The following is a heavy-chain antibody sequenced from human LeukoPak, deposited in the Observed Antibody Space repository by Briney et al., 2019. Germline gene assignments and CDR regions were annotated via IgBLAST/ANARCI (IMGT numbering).Heavy chain of an antibody. Sequence: GGSLRLSCAASGFTFSSYGMHWVRQAPGKGLEWVAVIWYDGSNKYYADSVKGRFTISRDNSKNTLYLQMNSLRADDTAIYYCARESAYCGGDCRSLSDHWGQGTPVTVSS. J-gene: IGHJ4*02. CDR1: GFTFSSYG. CDR2: IWYDGSNK. CDR3: ARESAYCGGDCRSLSDH. V-gene: IGHV3-33*01. D-gene: IGHD2-21*02.